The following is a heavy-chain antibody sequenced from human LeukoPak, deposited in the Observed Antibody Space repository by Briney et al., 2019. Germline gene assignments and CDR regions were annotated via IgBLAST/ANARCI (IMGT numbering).Heavy chain of an antibody. V-gene: IGHV3-30*01. J-gene: IGHJ4*02. CDR2: ISYDGSNK. CDR3: ARKTSGYGNFDY. Sequence: SGGFLRLSCAASGFTFSSYAMHWVRQAPGKGLEWVAVISYDGSNKYYADSVKGRFTISRDNSKNTLYLQMNSLRAEDTAVYYCARKTSGYGNFDYWGQGTLVTVSS. CDR1: GFTFSSYA. D-gene: IGHD5-12*01.